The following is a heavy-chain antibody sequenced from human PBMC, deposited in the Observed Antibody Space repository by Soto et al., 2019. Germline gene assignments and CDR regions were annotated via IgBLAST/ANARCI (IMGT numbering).Heavy chain of an antibody. V-gene: IGHV1-18*01. Sequence: QVQLVQSGAEVKKPGASVTVSCKTSGYTFSTIGISWVRQAPGQGLEWMGWISPHKDDTYYAQRLQGRVTMTTDTSTSTAYMELRSLRSDDTAVYFCARDLDGSGSYYTNYWGQGTLVTVSS. CDR1: GYTFSTIG. CDR2: ISPHKDDT. CDR3: ARDLDGSGSYYTNY. D-gene: IGHD3-10*01. J-gene: IGHJ4*02.